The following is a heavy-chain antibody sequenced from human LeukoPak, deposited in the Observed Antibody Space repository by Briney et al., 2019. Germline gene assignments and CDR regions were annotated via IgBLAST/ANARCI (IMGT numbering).Heavy chain of an antibody. Sequence: SETLSLTCAVSGGSISSSNWWSWVRQPPGKGLEWIGSIYYSGSTYYNPSLKSRVTISVDTSKNQFSLKLSSVTAADTAVYYYARSTVTTYYYYGMDVWGQGTTVTVS. D-gene: IGHD4-11*01. CDR2: IYYSGST. CDR3: ARSTVTTYYYYGMDV. J-gene: IGHJ6*02. V-gene: IGHV4-39*01. CDR1: GGSISSSNW.